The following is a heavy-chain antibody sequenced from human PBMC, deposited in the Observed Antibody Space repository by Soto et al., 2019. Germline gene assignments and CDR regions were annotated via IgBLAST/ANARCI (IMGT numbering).Heavy chain of an antibody. J-gene: IGHJ6*02. V-gene: IGHV1-69*13. CDR3: ASVAAIPPLYYYGMDV. CDR1: GGTFSSYA. Sequence: SVKVSCKASGGTFSSYAISWVRQAPGQGLEWMGGIIPIFGTANYAQKFQGRVTITADESTSTAYMELSSLRSEDTAVYYCASVAAIPPLYYYGMDVWGQGTTVTVSS. D-gene: IGHD5-18*01. CDR2: IIPIFGTA.